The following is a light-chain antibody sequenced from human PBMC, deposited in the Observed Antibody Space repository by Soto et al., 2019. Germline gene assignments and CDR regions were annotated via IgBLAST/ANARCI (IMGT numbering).Light chain of an antibody. CDR2: GAS. V-gene: IGKV3-20*01. CDR3: QQYSSSPRT. Sequence: EIVLTQSPGTLSLSPGERATLSCRASQSLSSSYLAWYQQIAGQAPRLLIYGASSRATGTPDRFSGSGSGTDFTLIIRRLEPEDFAVYYCQQYSSSPRTFGQGTKVDIK. J-gene: IGKJ1*01. CDR1: QSLSSSY.